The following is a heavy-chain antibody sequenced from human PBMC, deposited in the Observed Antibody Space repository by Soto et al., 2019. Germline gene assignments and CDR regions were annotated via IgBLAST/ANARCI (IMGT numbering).Heavy chain of an antibody. J-gene: IGHJ6*02. CDR1: GYSFTSYW. CDR2: IDPSDSYT. Sequence: PGESLKISCKGSGYSFTSYWISWVRQMPGEGLEWMGRIDPSDSYTNYSPSFQGHVTISADKSISTAYLQWSSLKASDTAMYYCARRYSSGPYYYYYYYGMDVWGQGTTVTVSS. D-gene: IGHD6-19*01. CDR3: ARRYSSGPYYYYYYYGMDV. V-gene: IGHV5-10-1*01.